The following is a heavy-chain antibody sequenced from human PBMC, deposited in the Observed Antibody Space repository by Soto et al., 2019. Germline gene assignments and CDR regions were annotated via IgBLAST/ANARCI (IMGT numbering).Heavy chain of an antibody. D-gene: IGHD4-17*01. V-gene: IGHV1-3*01. Sequence: QVQLVQSGAEVKKPGASVKVSCKASGYTFSSYAMNWVRQAPGQRLEWMGWINAGNGNTKYSQKFQGRVTITRDTSASTADMELSSLRSEEPAVYYCACGLSTVPPNWFDPWGQGSLVTVSS. CDR2: INAGNGNT. CDR3: ACGLSTVPPNWFDP. J-gene: IGHJ5*02. CDR1: GYTFSSYA.